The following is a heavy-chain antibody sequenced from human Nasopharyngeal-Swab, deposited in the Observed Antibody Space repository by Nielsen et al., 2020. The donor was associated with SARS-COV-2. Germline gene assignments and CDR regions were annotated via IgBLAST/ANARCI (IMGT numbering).Heavy chain of an antibody. CDR3: ARDRYYGSGTYYMGVYSPPKDYGMDV. J-gene: IGHJ6*02. Sequence: ASVKVSCKASGYTFTSYGISWVRQAPGQGLEWMGWISAYNGNTNYAQKLQGRVTMTTDTSTSTAYMELRSLRSDDTAVYYCARDRYYGSGTYYMGVYSPPKDYGMDVWGQGTTATVSS. CDR1: GYTFTSYG. CDR2: ISAYNGNT. V-gene: IGHV1-18*01. D-gene: IGHD3-10*01.